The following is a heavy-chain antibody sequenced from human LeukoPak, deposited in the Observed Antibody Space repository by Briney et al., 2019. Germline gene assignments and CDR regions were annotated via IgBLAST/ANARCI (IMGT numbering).Heavy chain of an antibody. CDR1: GYTFTSYY. Sequence: ASVKVSCKASGYTFTSYYMHWVRQAPGQGLEWMGIINPSGGSTSYAQEFQGSVTMTRDTSTSTVYMELSSLRSEDTAVYYCARGGSSGWYDYWGQGTLVTVSS. CDR2: INPSGGST. CDR3: ARGGSSGWYDY. D-gene: IGHD6-19*01. J-gene: IGHJ4*02. V-gene: IGHV1-46*01.